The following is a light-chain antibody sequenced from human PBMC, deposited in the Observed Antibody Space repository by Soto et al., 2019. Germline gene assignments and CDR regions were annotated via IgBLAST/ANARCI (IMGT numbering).Light chain of an antibody. J-gene: IGKJ5*01. V-gene: IGKV3-11*01. CDR2: DAY. Sequence: VVLTQSPVTLSLSPGERATLSCRASQSFRGLLAWYQQKPGQAPRLLIYDAYNRATGIPPRFSGSGSGTDFTLTISSLEPEDSAVYYCQQRHMSPITFGQGTRLEIK. CDR1: QSFRGL. CDR3: QQRHMSPIT.